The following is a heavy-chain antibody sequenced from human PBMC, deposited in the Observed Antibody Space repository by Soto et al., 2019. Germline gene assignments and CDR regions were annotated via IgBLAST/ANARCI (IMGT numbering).Heavy chain of an antibody. CDR1: GFTFSSYS. V-gene: IGHV3-21*01. CDR3: ASPGWFDP. CDR2: IGTSSSYI. J-gene: IGHJ5*02. Sequence: PGGSLRLSCAASGFTFSSYSMNWVRQAPGKGLAWVSSIGTSSSYIYYADSVKGRFTISRDNAKNSLYLQMNSLRAEDTAVYYCASPGWFDPWGQGTLVTVSS.